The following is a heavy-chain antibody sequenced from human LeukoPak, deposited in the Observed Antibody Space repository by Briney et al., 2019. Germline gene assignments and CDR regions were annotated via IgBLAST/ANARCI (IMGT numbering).Heavy chain of an antibody. CDR1: GGSISSYY. Sequence: SETLSLTCTVSGGSISSYYWSWIRQPAGKGLGWIGRIYTSGSTNYNPSLKSRVTMSVDTSKNQFSLKLSSVTAADTAVYYCAGEAPADPTDYWGQGTLVTVSS. CDR2: IYTSGST. CDR3: AGEAPADPTDY. D-gene: IGHD2-2*01. J-gene: IGHJ4*02. V-gene: IGHV4-4*07.